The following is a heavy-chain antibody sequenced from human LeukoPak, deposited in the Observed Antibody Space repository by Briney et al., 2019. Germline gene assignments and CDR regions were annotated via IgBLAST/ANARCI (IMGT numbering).Heavy chain of an antibody. D-gene: IGHD6-19*01. CDR2: VYDSGST. V-gene: IGHV4-59*01. CDR1: GGSISGYY. CDR3: AREGYSSGWYRLAP. J-gene: IGHJ5*02. Sequence: SETLSLTCTVSGGSISGYYWSCIRQPPGKRLEWIGYVYDSGSTTYNPSLKSRVTISVDTSTHQFSLKLTSVTAADTAVYYCAREGYSSGWYRLAPWGQGTLVTVSS.